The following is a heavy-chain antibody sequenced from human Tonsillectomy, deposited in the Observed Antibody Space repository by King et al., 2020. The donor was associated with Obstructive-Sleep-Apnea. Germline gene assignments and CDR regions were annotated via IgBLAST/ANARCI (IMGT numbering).Heavy chain of an antibody. CDR2: ISFDGSNK. Sequence: VQLVESGGGVVQPGRSLRLSCAASGFTFGNYGMHWVRQAPGKGLEWVAAISFDGSNKYYGDSVKGRFTISRDNSKTTLYLQMDSLRAEDTAVYYCAKDDPRGDVVLFRELFRGMDVWGQGTTVTVSS. CDR3: AKDDPRGDVVLFRELFRGMDV. V-gene: IGHV3-30*18. D-gene: IGHD3-10*02. CDR1: GFTFGNYG. J-gene: IGHJ6*02.